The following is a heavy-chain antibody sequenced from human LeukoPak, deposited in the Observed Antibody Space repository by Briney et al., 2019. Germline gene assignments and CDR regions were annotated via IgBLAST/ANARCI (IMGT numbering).Heavy chain of an antibody. D-gene: IGHD1-26*01. J-gene: IGHJ3*02. CDR3: AGGGSGGTWYAFDI. Sequence: GGSLRLSCAVSGLTFSSYAMSWVRQAPGKGLEWVSVIYSGGSTYYADSVKGRFTISRDNSKNTLYLQMNSLRAEDTAVYYCAGGGSGGTWYAFDIWGQGTMVTVSS. CDR2: IYSGGST. CDR1: GLTFSSYA. V-gene: IGHV3-53*01.